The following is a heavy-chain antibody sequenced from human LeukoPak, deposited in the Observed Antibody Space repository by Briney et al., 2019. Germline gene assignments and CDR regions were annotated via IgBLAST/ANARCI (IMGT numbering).Heavy chain of an antibody. CDR1: GGSIRTYY. V-gene: IGHV4-59*08. Sequence: PSETLSLTCTVSGGSIRTYYWSWIRQPPGKGLEWIGHIYYSGSTNYNPSLKSRVTISLDTSKNQLSLKLSSVTAADTAVYYCAGPMVRGVIDALDIWGQGTMVTISS. CDR2: IYYSGST. J-gene: IGHJ3*02. CDR3: AGPMVRGVIDALDI. D-gene: IGHD3-10*01.